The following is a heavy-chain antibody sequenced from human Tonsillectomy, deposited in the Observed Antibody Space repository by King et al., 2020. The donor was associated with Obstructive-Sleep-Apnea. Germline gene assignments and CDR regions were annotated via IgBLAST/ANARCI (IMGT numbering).Heavy chain of an antibody. CDR2: IYSGGST. D-gene: IGHD3/OR15-3a*01. J-gene: IGHJ2*01. CDR3: ASAPFIWTYYWQCWYFDF. CDR1: GFTVSSNY. V-gene: IGHV3-66*01. Sequence: VQLVESGGGLVQPGGSLRLSCAASGFTVSSNYLSWVRQAPGKGLEWVSVIYSGGSTYYADSVKGRFTISRDISNNTLCLQMNSLRAEDTAVYYCASAPFIWTYYWQCWYFDFWGRGTLVTVSS.